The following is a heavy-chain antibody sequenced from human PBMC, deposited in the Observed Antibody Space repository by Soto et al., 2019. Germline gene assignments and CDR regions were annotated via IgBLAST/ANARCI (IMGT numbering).Heavy chain of an antibody. CDR1: GGSISSSSYY. CDR3: AREDIVVILFDY. Sequence: SETLSLTCTVSGGSISSSSYYWGWIRQPPGKGLEWIGSIYYSGSTYYNPSLKSRVTISVDTSKNQFSLKLSSVTAADTAVYYCAREDIVVILFDYWGQGTLVTVSS. CDR2: IYYSGST. J-gene: IGHJ4*02. D-gene: IGHD2-2*01. V-gene: IGHV4-39*02.